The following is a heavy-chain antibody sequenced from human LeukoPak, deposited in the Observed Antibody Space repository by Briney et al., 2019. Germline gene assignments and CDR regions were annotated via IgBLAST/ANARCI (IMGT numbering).Heavy chain of an antibody. J-gene: IGHJ6*03. Sequence: GGSLRLSCAASGFTFSSYEMNWVRQAPGKGLEWVSYISSSGSTIFYADSVKGRFTISRDNAKNSLYLQMNSLGPEDTAVYYCARDPYSGNYGNYYYYYMDVWGKGTTVTISS. CDR1: GFTFSSYE. D-gene: IGHD1-26*01. V-gene: IGHV3-48*03. CDR3: ARDPYSGNYGNYYYYYMDV. CDR2: ISSSGSTI.